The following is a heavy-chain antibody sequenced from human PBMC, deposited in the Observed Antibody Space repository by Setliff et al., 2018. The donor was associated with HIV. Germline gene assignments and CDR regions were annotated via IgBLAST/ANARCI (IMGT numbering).Heavy chain of an antibody. V-gene: IGHV3-21*04. Sequence: GGSLRLSCAASGFTFSDYTMNWVRQAPGKGLEWVSSISTGGHFIYYADSVKGRFTISRDNSKNTLYLQMNSLRAEDTAVYYCAKDPRAAVATICDYWGQGTLVTVSS. D-gene: IGHD5-12*01. CDR3: AKDPRAAVATICDY. CDR1: GFTFSDYT. CDR2: ISTGGHFI. J-gene: IGHJ4*02.